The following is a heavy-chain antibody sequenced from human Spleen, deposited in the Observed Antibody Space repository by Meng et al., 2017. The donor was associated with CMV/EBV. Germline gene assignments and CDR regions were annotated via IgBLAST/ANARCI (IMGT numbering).Heavy chain of an antibody. J-gene: IGHJ4*02. V-gene: IGHV1-18*01. Sequence: SGYPFTSYGISWVRQAPGQGLEWMGWISGSNGRTNYAQNFHGRLTMTADTSTSTAYMELRSLRSDDTDDTAMYYCARDRATRAYYFDYWGQGTWSPSPQ. CDR1: GYPFTSYG. CDR2: ISGSNGRT. D-gene: IGHD1-1*01. CDR3: ARDRATRAYYFDY.